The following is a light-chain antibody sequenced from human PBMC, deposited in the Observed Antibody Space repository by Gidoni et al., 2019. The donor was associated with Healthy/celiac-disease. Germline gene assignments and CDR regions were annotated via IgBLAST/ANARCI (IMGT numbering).Light chain of an antibody. V-gene: IGKV1-5*03. CDR3: QQYNSYSWT. CDR2: KAS. CDR1: QSISSW. J-gene: IGKJ1*01. Sequence: DIQMTQSPSPLSASVGDRVTITCRASQSISSWLAWYQQKPGKAPKLLIYKASSLESGVPSRFSGSGSGTEFTLTISSLQPDDFATYYCQQYNSYSWTFXQXTKVEIK.